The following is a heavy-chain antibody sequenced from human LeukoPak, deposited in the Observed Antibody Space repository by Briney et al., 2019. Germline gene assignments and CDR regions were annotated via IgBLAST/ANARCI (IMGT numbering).Heavy chain of an antibody. CDR2: TYYRSKWYN. V-gene: IGHV6-1*01. Sequence: SQTLSLTCAISGDSVSSNSAAWNWIRQSPSRGLEWLGRTYYRSKWYNDYAVSVKSRITINPDTSKSQFSLQLNSVTPEDTAVYYCARAYSSSSRSYYYYYYGMDVWGQGTTVTVSS. D-gene: IGHD6-6*01. J-gene: IGHJ6*02. CDR3: ARAYSSSSRSYYYYYYGMDV. CDR1: GDSVSSNSAA.